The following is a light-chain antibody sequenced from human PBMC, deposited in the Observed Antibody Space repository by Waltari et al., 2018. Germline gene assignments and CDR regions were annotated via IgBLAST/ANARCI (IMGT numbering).Light chain of an antibody. CDR2: LGS. CDR3: TQTLRTPWT. J-gene: IGKJ1*01. Sequence: DIVMTQSPLSLTVSPGEPASISCRSSQSLLHSDGYTHLHWYLQKAGQPPQPLIYLGSNRASGVPDRFSGSGSGTDFTLKINRVEAEDVGVYHCTQTLRTPWTFGQGTKVEIK. CDR1: QSLLHSDGYTH. V-gene: IGKV2-28*01.